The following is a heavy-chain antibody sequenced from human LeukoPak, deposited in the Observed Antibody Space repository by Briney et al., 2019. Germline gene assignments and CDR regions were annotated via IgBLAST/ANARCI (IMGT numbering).Heavy chain of an antibody. CDR1: GFTFSNFA. CDR3: AKERKDIVAAGTDY. Sequence: GMSRRLACAASGFTFSNFAMHWVRQVPGKVREWVALILYDGSHESYADSVKGRFSISRDNSKNTLYLQMNSLRVEDTAVYYCAKERKDIVAAGTDYWGPGTLVTVSS. CDR2: ILYDGSHE. J-gene: IGHJ4*02. D-gene: IGHD6-13*01. V-gene: IGHV3-33*06.